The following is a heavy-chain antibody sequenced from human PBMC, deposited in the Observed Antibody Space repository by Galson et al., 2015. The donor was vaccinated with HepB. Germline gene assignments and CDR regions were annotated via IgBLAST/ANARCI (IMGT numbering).Heavy chain of an antibody. CDR2: FYPGDSDT. D-gene: IGHD2-8*02. Sequence: QSGAEVKKPGESLKISCRGSGYNFTSYWIGWVRQMPGKGLEWMGIFYPGDSDTRYSPSFQGQVTISADKSISTAYLQWSSLKASDTAIYYCVTGRTPFYFHYWGQGTLVTVSS. J-gene: IGHJ4*02. CDR3: VTGRTPFYFHY. V-gene: IGHV5-51*03. CDR1: GYNFTSYW.